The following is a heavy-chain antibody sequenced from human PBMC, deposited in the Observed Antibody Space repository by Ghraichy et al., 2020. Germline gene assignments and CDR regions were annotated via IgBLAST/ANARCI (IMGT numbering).Heavy chain of an antibody. Sequence: GGSLRLSCVGSGFTFSNYGMSWVRQAPGKGLEWVSALSGGGQSTFYADSVKGRFSISRDNSKNTLYLQMNSLRAEDTAVDYCAKVNDGSGSYFPYFDYWGQGTLVTVSS. J-gene: IGHJ4*02. CDR2: LSGGGQST. D-gene: IGHD3-10*01. CDR3: AKVNDGSGSYFPYFDY. V-gene: IGHV3-23*01. CDR1: GFTFSNYG.